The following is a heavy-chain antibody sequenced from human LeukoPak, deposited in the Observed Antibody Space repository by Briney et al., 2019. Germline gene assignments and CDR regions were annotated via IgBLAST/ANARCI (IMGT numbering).Heavy chain of an antibody. CDR3: AREGWLRVDY. CDR1: GFTFSSYS. Sequence: GGSLRLSCAASGFTFSSYSMNWVRQAPGKGLEWVSYISSSSSTIYYADSVKGRFTISRDNAKNSLYLQVNSLRAEDTAVYYCAREGWLRVDYWGQGTLVTVSS. CDR2: ISSSSSTI. V-gene: IGHV3-48*01. J-gene: IGHJ4*02. D-gene: IGHD5-12*01.